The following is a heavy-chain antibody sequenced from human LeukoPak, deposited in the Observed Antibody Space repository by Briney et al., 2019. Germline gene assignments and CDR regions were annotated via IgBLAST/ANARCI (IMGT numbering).Heavy chain of an antibody. D-gene: IGHD3-3*01. J-gene: IGHJ3*02. CDR2: IYYSGST. V-gene: IGHV4-39*01. CDR1: GGSISSSSYY. Sequence: PSETLSLTCSVSGGSISSSSYYWGWIRQPPGKGLEWIGSIYYSGSTYYNPSLKSRVTISVDTSKNQFSLKLSSVTAADTAVYYCARGVRWYYDFWSGYYSDAFDIWGQGTMVTVSS. CDR3: ARGVRWYYDFWSGYYSDAFDI.